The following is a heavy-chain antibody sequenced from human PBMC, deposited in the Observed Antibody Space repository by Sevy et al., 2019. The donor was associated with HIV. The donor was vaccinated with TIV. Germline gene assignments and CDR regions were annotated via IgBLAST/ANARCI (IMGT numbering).Heavy chain of an antibody. CDR1: GFTFSSYG. D-gene: IGHD3-16*02. Sequence: GGSLRLSCAASGFTFSSYGMSWVRQAPGKGLEWLAIISYDGNKYYADSVEGRFTISRDNSRNTLYLEMNSLKSEDTAVFHCARAGRLRLGELSSGPDYWDPGTLVTVSS. V-gene: IGHV3-30*03. CDR2: ISYDGNK. CDR3: ARAGRLRLGELSSGPDY. J-gene: IGHJ4*02.